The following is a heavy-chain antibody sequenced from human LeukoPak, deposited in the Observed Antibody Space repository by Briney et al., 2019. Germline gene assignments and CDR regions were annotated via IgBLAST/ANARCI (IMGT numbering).Heavy chain of an antibody. V-gene: IGHV4-34*01. CDR1: GGSFSTYY. D-gene: IGHD3-10*01. CDR3: ARHGLGRGVYISRQYNYYMDV. J-gene: IGHJ6*04. Sequence: SETLSLICAVYGGSFSTYYWSWVRQPPGSGLEWIGEINHSGSTNYNPSLKCRVTVSIDTSKNQFSLKLSSLTAADTAIYFCARHGLGRGVYISRQYNYYMDVWGTGTTVTVSS. CDR2: INHSGST.